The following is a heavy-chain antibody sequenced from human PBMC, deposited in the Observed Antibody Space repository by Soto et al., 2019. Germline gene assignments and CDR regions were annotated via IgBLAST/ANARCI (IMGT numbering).Heavy chain of an antibody. CDR1: GFAVSSNY. D-gene: IGHD1-7*01. J-gene: IGHJ6*02. V-gene: IGHV3-66*01. CDR3: ARSRTGTPYCGMDA. Sequence: EVQLVESGGDLVQPGGSLRLSCAASGFAVSSNYMTWVRQAPGKGLEWVSVIHSGGDTHHADSVRGRFTISRDNSKNTQYLQMTSLRAEDTAVYYCARSRTGTPYCGMDAWGQGTTVTVSS. CDR2: IHSGGDT.